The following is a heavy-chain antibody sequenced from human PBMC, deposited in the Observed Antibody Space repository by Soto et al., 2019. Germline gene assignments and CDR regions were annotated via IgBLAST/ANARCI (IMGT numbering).Heavy chain of an antibody. CDR2: ISGSGGST. D-gene: IGHD3-22*01. Sequence: GGSLRLSCAASGFTFSSYAMSWVSQAPGKGLEWVSAISGSGGSTYYADSVKGRFTISRDNSKNTLYLQMNSLRAEDTAVYYCAKGGSNYYDSSGYYLFDYWGQGTLDTISS. CDR1: GFTFSSYA. V-gene: IGHV3-23*01. CDR3: AKGGSNYYDSSGYYLFDY. J-gene: IGHJ4*02.